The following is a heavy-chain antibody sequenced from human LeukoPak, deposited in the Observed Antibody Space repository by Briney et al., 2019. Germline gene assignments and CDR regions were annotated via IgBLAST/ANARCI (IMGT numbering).Heavy chain of an antibody. CDR3: AKVGDRSGWYKGWFDA. Sequence: GGSLRLSCAASGFTFSSYTMSWVRQAPGKGLEWVSAISGNGDSTYYADSVKGRFTISRDSSKNTLYLQMNSLRAEDTAVYYCAKVGDRSGWYKGWFDAWGQGTLVTVSS. D-gene: IGHD6-19*01. CDR1: GFTFSSYT. J-gene: IGHJ5*02. CDR2: ISGNGDST. V-gene: IGHV3-23*01.